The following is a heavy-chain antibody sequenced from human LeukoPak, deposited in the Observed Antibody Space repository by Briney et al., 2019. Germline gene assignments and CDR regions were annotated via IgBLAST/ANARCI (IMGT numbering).Heavy chain of an antibody. J-gene: IGHJ6*03. Sequence: SETLSLTCTVSGYSISSGYQWAWIRQSPGKGLEWIASIHHSGATYYSPSLKSRVTMSVDTSKNQFSLKLSSVTAADTAVYYCATLPPYCSSTSCNYYYYYYMDVWGKGTTVTVSS. D-gene: IGHD2-2*01. CDR1: GYSISSGYQ. CDR2: IHHSGAT. CDR3: ATLPPYCSSTSCNYYYYYYMDV. V-gene: IGHV4-38-2*02.